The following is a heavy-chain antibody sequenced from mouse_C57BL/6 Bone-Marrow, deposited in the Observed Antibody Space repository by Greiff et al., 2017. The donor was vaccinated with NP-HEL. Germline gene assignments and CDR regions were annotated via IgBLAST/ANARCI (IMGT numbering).Heavy chain of an antibody. V-gene: IGHV7-1*01. D-gene: IGHD2-5*01. Sequence: DVMLVESGGGLVQSGRSLRLSCATSGFTFSDFYMEWVRQAPGKGLEWIAASRNKANDYTTEYSASVKGRFIVSRDTSQSILYLQMNALRAEDTAIYYCARDADSLYYSNPGDYWGQGTTLTVSS. CDR3: ARDADSLYYSNPGDY. J-gene: IGHJ2*01. CDR2: SRNKANDYTT. CDR1: GFTFSDFY.